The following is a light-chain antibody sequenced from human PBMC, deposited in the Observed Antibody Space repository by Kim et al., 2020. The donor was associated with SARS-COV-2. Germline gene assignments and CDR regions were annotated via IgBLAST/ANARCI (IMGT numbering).Light chain of an antibody. V-gene: IGLV1-47*01. J-gene: IGLJ1*01. CDR3: AAWDDSLSVV. CDR2: RSN. Sequence: PGQRVCISCAGSRCNIGSNDVYWDQVLPGSGPKLLIYRSNQRTSGVPDRFSGSKSGTSASLAISGLRSEGEADYYCAAWDDSLSVVFGTGTKVTVL. CDR1: RCNIGSND.